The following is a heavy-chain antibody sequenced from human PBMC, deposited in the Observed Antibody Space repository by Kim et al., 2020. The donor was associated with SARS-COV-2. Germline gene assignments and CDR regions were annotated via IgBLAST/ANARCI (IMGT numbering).Heavy chain of an antibody. D-gene: IGHD2-15*01. CDR3: AKDIEYGDCSGGSCYGYYYYYGRDV. V-gene: IGHV3-43*02. CDR2: ISGDGGST. Sequence: GGSLRLSCAASGFTFDDYAMHWVRQAPGKGLEWVSLISGDGGSTYYADSVKGRFTISRDNSKNSLYLQMNSLRTEDTALYYCAKDIEYGDCSGGSCYGYYYYYGRDVWGQGTTVTVSS. J-gene: IGHJ6*02. CDR1: GFTFDDYA.